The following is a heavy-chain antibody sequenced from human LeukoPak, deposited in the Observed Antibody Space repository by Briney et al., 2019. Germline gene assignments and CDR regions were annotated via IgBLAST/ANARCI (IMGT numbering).Heavy chain of an antibody. CDR2: INHSGST. J-gene: IGHJ5*02. CDR1: GGSFSGYY. V-gene: IGHV4-34*01. CDR3: ARGLGIFGVGNWFDP. D-gene: IGHD3-3*01. Sequence: SETLSLTCAVYGGSFSGYYWSWIRQPPGKGLEWIGEINHSGSTNYNPSLKSRVTISVDTSKNQLSLKLSSVTAADTAVYYCARGLGIFGVGNWFDPWGQGTLVTVSS.